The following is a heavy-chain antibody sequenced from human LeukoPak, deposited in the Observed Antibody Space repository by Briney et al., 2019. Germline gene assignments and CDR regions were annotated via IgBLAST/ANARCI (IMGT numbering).Heavy chain of an antibody. CDR3: ARDPTVPYDSSGYSFQH. CDR2: INTNTGNP. V-gene: IGHV7-4-1*02. Sequence: ASVKVSCKASGYTFTSYAMNWVRQAPGQGLEWMGWINTNTGNPTYAQGFTGRFVFSLDTSVSTAYLQISSLKAEDTAVYYCARDPTVPYDSSGYSFQHWGQGTLVTVSS. D-gene: IGHD3-22*01. CDR1: GYTFTSYA. J-gene: IGHJ1*01.